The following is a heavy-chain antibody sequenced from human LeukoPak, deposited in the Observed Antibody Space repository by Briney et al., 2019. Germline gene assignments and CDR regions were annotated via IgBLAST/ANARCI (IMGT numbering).Heavy chain of an antibody. CDR1: GDPISSYY. CDR2: IYYSGTT. J-gene: IGHJ4*02. CDR3: VRESYSRYFDY. V-gene: IGHV4-59*01. D-gene: IGHD4-11*01. Sequence: SETLSLTCTVSGDPISSYYCDWIRQPPGKGLEWIGYIYYSGTTNYNPSLKSRVTISVDTSKNQFSLKLSSVTAADTAVYYCVRESYSRYFDYWGQGSLVTVSS.